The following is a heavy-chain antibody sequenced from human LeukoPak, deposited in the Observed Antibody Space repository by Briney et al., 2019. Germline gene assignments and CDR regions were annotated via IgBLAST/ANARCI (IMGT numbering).Heavy chain of an antibody. J-gene: IGHJ4*02. CDR3: ARGQGDRYSNYFDY. Sequence: SEALSLTCAVYGGSFSGYYWSWIRQPPGKGLEWIGDIDHSASTNYNPSLKSRVTISLDTSQIQFSLNLNSVTAADTAVYYCARGQGDRYSNYFDYWGQGTLVTVSS. CDR2: IDHSAST. CDR1: GGSFSGYY. V-gene: IGHV4-34*01. D-gene: IGHD2-21*02.